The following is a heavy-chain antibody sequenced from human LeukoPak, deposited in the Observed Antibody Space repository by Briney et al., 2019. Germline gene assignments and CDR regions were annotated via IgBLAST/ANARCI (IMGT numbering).Heavy chain of an antibody. J-gene: IGHJ3*02. CDR3: ARDPGYIDAFDI. CDR2: IYYSGST. D-gene: IGHD6-13*01. Sequence: PSQTLSLTCAVSGGSISSGGYSWSWIRQPPGKGLEWIGYIYYSGSTNYNPSLKSRVTISVDTSKNQFSLKLSSVTAADTAVYYCARDPGYIDAFDIWGQGTMVTVSS. V-gene: IGHV4-61*08. CDR1: GGSISSGGYS.